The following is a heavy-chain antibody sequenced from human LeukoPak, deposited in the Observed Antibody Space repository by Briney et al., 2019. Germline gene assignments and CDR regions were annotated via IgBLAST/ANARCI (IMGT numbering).Heavy chain of an antibody. D-gene: IGHD2-2*01. CDR1: GGSISSYY. Sequence: PSETLSLTCTVSGGSISSYYWSWIRQPPGKGLEWIGYIYYSGSTNYNPSLKSRVTISVDTSKNQFSLKLSSVTAADTAVYYCARGSEDIVVVPAASPEFDYWGQGTLVTVSS. V-gene: IGHV4-59*01. CDR2: IYYSGST. J-gene: IGHJ4*02. CDR3: ARGSEDIVVVPAASPEFDY.